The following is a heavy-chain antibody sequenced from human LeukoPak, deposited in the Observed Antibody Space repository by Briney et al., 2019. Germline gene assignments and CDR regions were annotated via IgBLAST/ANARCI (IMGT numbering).Heavy chain of an antibody. V-gene: IGHV1-2*02. CDR2: INPTTGVT. Sequence: ASVKVSCKHTFTRHNIHWVRQTPGQGLECVGWINPTTGVTKYAQKFQGRVTLTRDTSITTAYMELNSLTSDDAAFYYCVFSVQGACIPAFDCLGQGTPVTVSP. CDR3: VFSVQGACIPAFDC. CDR1: TFTRHN. J-gene: IGHJ4*02. D-gene: IGHD3-16*01.